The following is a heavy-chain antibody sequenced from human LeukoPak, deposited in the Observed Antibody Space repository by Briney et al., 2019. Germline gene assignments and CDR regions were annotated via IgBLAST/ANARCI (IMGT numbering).Heavy chain of an antibody. Sequence: ASVKVSCKASGYTFTSYFRHWVRQAPGQGLEWMGVVNPSSGSTTYSQKFQGRVTMTRDTSTSTVYMDLSSLRSEDTAVYYCARAVGPRGGNWFDPWGQGTLVTVSS. J-gene: IGHJ5*02. CDR1: GYTFTSYF. D-gene: IGHD1-26*01. CDR2: VNPSSGST. V-gene: IGHV1-46*01. CDR3: ARAVGPRGGNWFDP.